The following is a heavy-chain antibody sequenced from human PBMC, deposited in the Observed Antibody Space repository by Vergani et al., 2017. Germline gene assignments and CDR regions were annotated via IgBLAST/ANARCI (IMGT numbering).Heavy chain of an antibody. CDR3: ATQDGSSTSCYGGGDY. CDR2: IRYDGSNK. D-gene: IGHD2-2*01. V-gene: IGHV3-30*02. Sequence: QVQLVESGGGVVQPGGSLRLSCAASGFTFSSYGMHWVRQAPGKGLEWVAFIRYDGSNKYYADSVKGRFTISRENSKNTLYLQMNSLRAEDTAVYYCATQDGSSTSCYGGGDYWGQGTLVTVSS. J-gene: IGHJ4*02. CDR1: GFTFSSYG.